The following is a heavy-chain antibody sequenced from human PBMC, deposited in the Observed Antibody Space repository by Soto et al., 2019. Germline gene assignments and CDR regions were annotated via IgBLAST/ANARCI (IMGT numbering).Heavy chain of an antibody. D-gene: IGHD6-19*01. CDR1: GFTFSDSA. V-gene: IGHV3-73*01. J-gene: IGHJ4*02. Sequence: GGSLRLSCAASGFTFSDSAIHWVRQASGKGLEWVGRIRSKANNYATLYGASVKGRFTISRDDAKNTIYLQMNSLQIEDTAVYYCTRHGRQWLGNDYWGQGTLVTVSS. CDR2: IRSKANNYAT. CDR3: TRHGRQWLGNDY.